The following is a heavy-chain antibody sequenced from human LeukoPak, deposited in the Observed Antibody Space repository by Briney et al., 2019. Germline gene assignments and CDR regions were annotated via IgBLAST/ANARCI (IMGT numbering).Heavy chain of an antibody. CDR3: SKGHSSGYYYYYYYMDV. J-gene: IGHJ6*03. Sequence: PGGSLRLSCAASGFTFSSYGMHWVRQAPGKGLEWVAFIRYDGSYKHYADSVKGRFSISRDKSKNRLYLQMNSLRAEDTAVYYCSKGHSSGYYYYYYYMDVWGKGTTVTISS. V-gene: IGHV3-30*02. CDR1: GFTFSSYG. CDR2: IRYDGSYK. D-gene: IGHD3-22*01.